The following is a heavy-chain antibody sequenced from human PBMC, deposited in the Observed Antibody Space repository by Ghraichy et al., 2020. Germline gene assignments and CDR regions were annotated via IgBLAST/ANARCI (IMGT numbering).Heavy chain of an antibody. CDR3: ASSSWYDWYFDL. J-gene: IGHJ2*01. D-gene: IGHD6-13*01. CDR2: IYSGGST. Sequence: EGSLRLSCAASGFTVSSNYMSWVRQAPGKGLEWVSVIYSGGSTYYADSVKGRFTISRDNSKNTLYLQMNSLRAEDTAVYYCASSSWYDWYFDLWGRGTLVTVSS. CDR1: GFTVSSNY. V-gene: IGHV3-53*01.